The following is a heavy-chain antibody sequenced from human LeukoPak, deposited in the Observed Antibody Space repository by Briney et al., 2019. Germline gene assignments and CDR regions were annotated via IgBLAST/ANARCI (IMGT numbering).Heavy chain of an antibody. CDR2: INWNGGST. V-gene: IGHV3-20*01. CDR1: RFTLSTYW. Sequence: GGSLRLSCAASRFTLSTYWMSWVRQAPGKGLEWVSGINWNGGSTGYADSVKGRFTISRDNAKNSLYLQMNSLRAEDTALYHCARALYYDFWSGSPDDAFDIWGQGTMVTVSS. D-gene: IGHD3-3*01. J-gene: IGHJ3*02. CDR3: ARALYYDFWSGSPDDAFDI.